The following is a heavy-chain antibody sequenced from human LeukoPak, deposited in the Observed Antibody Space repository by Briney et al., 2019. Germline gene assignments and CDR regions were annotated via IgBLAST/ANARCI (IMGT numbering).Heavy chain of an antibody. CDR1: GGSISSYY. V-gene: IGHV4-4*07. J-gene: IGHJ5*02. CDR2: IYTSGST. Sequence: PSGTLSLTCTVSGGSISSYYWSWIRQPAGKGLEWIGRIYTSGSTNYNPSLKSRVTMSVDTSKNQFSLKLSSVTAADTAVYHCAREVKSLVTTNFGSGGWFDPWGQGTLVTVSS. CDR3: AREVKSLVTTNFGSGGWFDP. D-gene: IGHD2-21*02.